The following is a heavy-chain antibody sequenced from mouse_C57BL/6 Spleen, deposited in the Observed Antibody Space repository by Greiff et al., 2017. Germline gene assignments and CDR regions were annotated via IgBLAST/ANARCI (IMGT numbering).Heavy chain of an antibody. CDR3: ARSVYPRDWYFDV. J-gene: IGHJ1*03. Sequence: QVQLQQPGAELVMPGASVKLSCKASGYTFTSYWMHWVKQRPGQGLEWIGEIDPSDSYTNYNQKFKGKSTLTVDKSSSTAYMQLSSLTSEDSAVYYCARSVYPRDWYFDVWGTGTTGTVSS. CDR1: GYTFTSYW. CDR2: IDPSDSYT. V-gene: IGHV1-69*01. D-gene: IGHD2-1*01.